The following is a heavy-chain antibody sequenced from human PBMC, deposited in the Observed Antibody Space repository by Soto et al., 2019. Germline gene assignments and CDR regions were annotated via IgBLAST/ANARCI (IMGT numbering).Heavy chain of an antibody. V-gene: IGHV6-1*01. J-gene: IGHJ6*02. CDR3: AGVVWFRGMDV. D-gene: IGHD3-16*01. Sequence: PAQPLSLTCSSSWDSFSSCMAAWNWIMQSPSRGLEWLGRTYYRSKWIHEYTLSMESRITINPDTSKNQFSLHIYSVTPEDTAVYYCAGVVWFRGMDVWGQGTPVTVSS. CDR2: TYYRSKWIH. CDR1: WDSFSSCMAA.